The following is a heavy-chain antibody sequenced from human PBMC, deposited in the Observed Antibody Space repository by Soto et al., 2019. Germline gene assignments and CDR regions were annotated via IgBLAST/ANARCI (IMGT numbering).Heavy chain of an antibody. D-gene: IGHD3-10*01. CDR2: INHSGST. Sequence: QVQLQQWGAGLLKPSETLSLTCAVYDGSSNNYYWSWIRQPPGKGLEWIGEINHSGSTNYNASLKSRVTISEDTSKKQFSLELRFVTAADTAVYYCARGGLILGVRYYWGQGTLVTVSS. J-gene: IGHJ4*02. V-gene: IGHV4-34*01. CDR1: DGSSNNYY. CDR3: ARGGLILGVRYY.